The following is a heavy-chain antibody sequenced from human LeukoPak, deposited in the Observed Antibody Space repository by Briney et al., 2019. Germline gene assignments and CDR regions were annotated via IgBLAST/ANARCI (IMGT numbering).Heavy chain of an antibody. Sequence: ASVKVSCNASGYTFTGYYMHWVRQAPGQGLEWMGWINPNSGGTNYAQKFQGRVTMTRDTSISTAYMELSRLRSDDTAVYYCARSVSGYSRYYYMDVWGKGTTVTVSS. CDR2: INPNSGGT. CDR3: ARSVSGYSRYYYMDV. D-gene: IGHD6-13*01. CDR1: GYTFTGYY. J-gene: IGHJ6*03. V-gene: IGHV1-2*02.